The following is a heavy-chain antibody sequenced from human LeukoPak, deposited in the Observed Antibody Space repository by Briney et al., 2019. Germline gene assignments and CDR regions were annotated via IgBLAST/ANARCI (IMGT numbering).Heavy chain of an antibody. J-gene: IGHJ4*02. D-gene: IGHD3-22*01. CDR1: GFTFSSYA. CDR2: ISGSGGST. V-gene: IGHV3-23*01. CDR3: AKDGTYYDSSGYYYGSYFDY. Sequence: GGSLRLSCAASGFTFSSYAMSWVRQAPGKGLEWVWAISGSGGSTYYADSVKGRFTISRDNSKNTLYLQMNSLRAEDTAVYYCAKDGTYYDSSGYYYGSYFDYWGQGTLVTVSS.